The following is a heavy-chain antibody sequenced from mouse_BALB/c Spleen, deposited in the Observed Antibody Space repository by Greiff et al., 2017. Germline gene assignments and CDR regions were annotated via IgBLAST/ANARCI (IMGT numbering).Heavy chain of an antibody. Sequence: LVESGPELVKPGASVKMSCKASGYTFTSYVMHWVKQKPGQGLEWIGYINPYNDGTKYNEKFKGKATLTSDKSSSTAYMELSSLTSEDSAVYYCARWYDGYYGAMDYWGQGTSVTVSS. CDR2: INPYNDGT. D-gene: IGHD2-3*01. CDR1: GYTFTSYV. CDR3: ARWYDGYYGAMDY. V-gene: IGHV1-14*01. J-gene: IGHJ4*01.